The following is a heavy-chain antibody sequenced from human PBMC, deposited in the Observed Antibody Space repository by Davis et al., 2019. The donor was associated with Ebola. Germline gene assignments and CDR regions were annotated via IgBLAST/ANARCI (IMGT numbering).Heavy chain of an antibody. CDR1: GFTFTSSA. Sequence: SVKVSCKASGFTFTSSAVQWVRQARGQRLEWIGWIVVGSGNTNYAQKFQERVTITRDMSTSTAYMELSSLRSEDTAVYYCARDGGDSSSSPDYWGQGTLVTVSS. CDR2: IVVGSGNT. CDR3: ARDGGDSSSSPDY. V-gene: IGHV1-58*01. J-gene: IGHJ4*02. D-gene: IGHD6-6*01.